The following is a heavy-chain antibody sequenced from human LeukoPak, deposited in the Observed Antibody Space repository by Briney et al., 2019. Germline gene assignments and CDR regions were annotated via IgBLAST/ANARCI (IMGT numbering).Heavy chain of an antibody. CDR3: ARQVATSHLYFDL. V-gene: IGHV4-59*01. CDR1: GGSISSYY. CDR2: IYYSGST. J-gene: IGHJ2*01. D-gene: IGHD5-12*01. Sequence: SETLSLTCTVSGGSISSYYWSWIRQPPGKGLEWIGYIYYSGSTNYNPSLKSRVTISVDTSKNQFSLKLSSVTAADTAVYYCARQVATSHLYFDLWGRGTLVTVSS.